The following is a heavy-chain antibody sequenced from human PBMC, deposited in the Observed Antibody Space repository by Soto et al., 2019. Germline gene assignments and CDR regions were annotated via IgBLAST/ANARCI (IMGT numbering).Heavy chain of an antibody. CDR2: HSISGIT. CDR3: ACLGPTIDY. CDR1: GASFRNYW. D-gene: IGHD7-27*01. Sequence: QVHLQESGPGVVQPSETLSLTCTVSGASFRNYWWNWIRQPAGKGLAGIGRHSISGITCRNPSLESRVTMSLDTSKNQVSLKLTSVTAADTAVYYCACLGPTIDYWGRGTQVTVSS. V-gene: IGHV4-4*07. J-gene: IGHJ4*02.